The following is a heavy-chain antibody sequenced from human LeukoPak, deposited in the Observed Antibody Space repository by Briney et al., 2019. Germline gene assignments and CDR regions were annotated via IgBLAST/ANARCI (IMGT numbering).Heavy chain of an antibody. D-gene: IGHD5-12*01. CDR3: ARNIAIGAFDI. CDR1: GGSISSHY. CDR2: IYYSGST. V-gene: IGHV4-59*11. Sequence: SETLSLTCTVSGGSISSHYWSWIRQPPGKGLEWIGYIYYSGSTNYNPSLKSRVTISVDTSKNQFSLKLSSETAADTAVYYCARNIAIGAFDIWGQGTMGTVSS. J-gene: IGHJ3*02.